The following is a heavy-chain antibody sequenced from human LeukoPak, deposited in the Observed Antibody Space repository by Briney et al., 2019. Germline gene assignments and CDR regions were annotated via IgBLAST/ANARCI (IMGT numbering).Heavy chain of an antibody. CDR3: ARAVNSGSYVANENDY. J-gene: IGHJ4*02. CDR1: GYTFTSYY. V-gene: IGHV1-46*01. D-gene: IGHD1-26*01. CDR2: INPSGGST. Sequence: ASVTVSFTASGYTFTSYYMHWVRQAPGQGLEWMGIINPSGGSTSYAQKFQGRVTMTRDTATSTVYMELSSLRSEATAVYYCARAVNSGSYVANENDYWGQGTLVTVSS.